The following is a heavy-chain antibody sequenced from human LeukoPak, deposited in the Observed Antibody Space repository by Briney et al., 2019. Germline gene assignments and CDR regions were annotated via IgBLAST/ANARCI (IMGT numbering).Heavy chain of an antibody. J-gene: IGHJ4*02. CDR2: ISGSSGST. Sequence: GGSLRLSCAASGFTFSSYAMSWVRQAPGKGLEWVSSISGSSGSTYYADSVKGRFTISRDNSKNTLYLQMNSLRAEDTAVYYCAKDRKSSGWYDYWGQGTLVTVSS. V-gene: IGHV3-23*01. D-gene: IGHD6-19*01. CDR1: GFTFSSYA. CDR3: AKDRKSSGWYDY.